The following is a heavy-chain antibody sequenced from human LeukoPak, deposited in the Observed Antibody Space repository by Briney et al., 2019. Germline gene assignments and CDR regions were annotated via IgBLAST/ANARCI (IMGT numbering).Heavy chain of an antibody. CDR1: GYTFTSYD. V-gene: IGHV1-8*01. J-gene: IGHJ4*02. CDR2: MNPNSGNT. Sequence: ASVKVSCKASGYTFTSYDINWVRQATGQGLEWMGWMNPNSGNTGYAQKFQGRVTMTRNTSISTAYMELSSLRSEDTAVYYCATTRXGDYYYDSSGXXSYGYWGQXTLVXXSS. CDR3: ATTRXGDYYYDSSGXXSYGY. D-gene: IGHD3-22*01.